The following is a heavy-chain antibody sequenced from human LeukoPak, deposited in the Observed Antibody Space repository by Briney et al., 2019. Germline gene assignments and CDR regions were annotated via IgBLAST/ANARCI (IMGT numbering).Heavy chain of an antibody. CDR3: ARGYSYGFYYYYMDV. Sequence: SGGSLRLSCAVSGFTLSDYWMTWVRRAPGKGLEWVASLKPDESEKYYVDSVKGRFTISRDNANNSLYLQMNSLRAEDTAVYYCARGYSYGFYYYYMDVWGKGTTVTVSS. V-gene: IGHV3-7*01. D-gene: IGHD5-18*01. CDR2: LKPDESEK. J-gene: IGHJ6*03. CDR1: GFTLSDYW.